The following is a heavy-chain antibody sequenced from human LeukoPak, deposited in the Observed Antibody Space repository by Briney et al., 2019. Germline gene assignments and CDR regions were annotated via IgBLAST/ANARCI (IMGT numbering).Heavy chain of an antibody. V-gene: IGHV4-34*01. D-gene: IGHD6-19*01. CDR1: GGSFSGYY. CDR2: INHSGST. J-gene: IGHJ4*02. CDR3: AREQWLGVDY. Sequence: SETLSLTCAVYGGSFSGYYWSWIRQPPGKGLEWIGEINHSGSTNYNPSLKSRVTISVDTSKNQFSLKLSSVTAADTAVYYCAREQWLGVDYWGQGTLVTVSS.